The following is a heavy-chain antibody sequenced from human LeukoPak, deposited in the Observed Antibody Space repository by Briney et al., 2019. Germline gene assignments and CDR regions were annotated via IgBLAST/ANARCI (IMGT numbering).Heavy chain of an antibody. Sequence: PSETLSLTCTVSGVSGASFPSYHWSWIRQSAGKGLEWIGRIYASGTTNYNPSLKSRVTMSVDTSKKQFSLKLGSVTAADTAVYYCARHDTRGGAYDIWGQGTMVTVSS. V-gene: IGHV4-4*07. J-gene: IGHJ3*02. CDR2: IYASGTT. CDR1: GASFPSYH. D-gene: IGHD3-10*01. CDR3: ARHDTRGGAYDI.